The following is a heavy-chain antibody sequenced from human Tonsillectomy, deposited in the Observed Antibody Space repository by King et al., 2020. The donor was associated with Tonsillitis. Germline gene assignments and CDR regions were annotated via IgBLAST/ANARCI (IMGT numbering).Heavy chain of an antibody. CDR2: IWYDGSNK. CDR3: ARGGGSGTYSHFYY. J-gene: IGHJ4*02. V-gene: IGHV3-33*08. D-gene: IGHD1-26*01. CDR1: GFTFSSYA. Sequence: VQLVESGGGVVQPGRSLRLSCAASGFTFSSYAMHWVRQAPGKGLEWVAVIWYDGSNKYYADSVKARFTISRDNSKNTLYLQMNSLRAEDTAVYYCARGGGSGTYSHFYYWGQGTLVTVSS.